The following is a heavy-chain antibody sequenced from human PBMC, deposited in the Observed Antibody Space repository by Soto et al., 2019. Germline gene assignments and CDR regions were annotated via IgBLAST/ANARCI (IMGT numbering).Heavy chain of an antibody. V-gene: IGHV3-33*01. CDR1: GFTFSSYG. Sequence: GGSLRLSCAASGFTFSSYGMHWVRQAPGKGLEWVAVIWYDGSNKYYADSVKGRFTISRDNSKNTLYLQMNSLRAEDTAVYYCARANTVTTIDAFDIWGQGTMVTVSS. D-gene: IGHD4-17*01. CDR3: ARANTVTTIDAFDI. CDR2: IWYDGSNK. J-gene: IGHJ3*02.